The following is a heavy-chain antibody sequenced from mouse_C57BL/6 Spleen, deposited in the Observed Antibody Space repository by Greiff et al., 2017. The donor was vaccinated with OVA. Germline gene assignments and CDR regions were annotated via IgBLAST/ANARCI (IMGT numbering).Heavy chain of an antibody. V-gene: IGHV1-50*01. CDR2: IDPSDSYT. CDR1: GYTFTSYW. J-gene: IGHJ2*01. D-gene: IGHD2-1*01. CDR3: ARRYYGNYFDY. Sequence: QVQLQQPGAELVKPGASVKLSCKASGYTFTSYWMQWVKQRPGQGLEWIGEIDPSDSYTNYNQKFKGKATLTVDTSSSTAYMQLSSLTSEDSAVYYCARRYYGNYFDYWGQGTTLTVSS.